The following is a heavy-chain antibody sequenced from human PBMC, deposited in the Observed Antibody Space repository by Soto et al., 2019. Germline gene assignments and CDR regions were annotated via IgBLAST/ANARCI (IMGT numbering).Heavy chain of an antibody. D-gene: IGHD5-12*01. CDR2: VYYRGRS. CDR1: GGSVTNSSYY. CDR3: VSQRATVPTQAYFDY. V-gene: IGHV4-39*01. J-gene: IGHJ4*02. Sequence: LSLTCTVSGGSVTNSSYYWGWIRQSPGKGLEWNGSVYYRGRSYSKSSVKSRVTISVDTSKNRFSLSLNSVTASDTAVYFCVSQRATVPTQAYFDYWGPGALVTVSS.